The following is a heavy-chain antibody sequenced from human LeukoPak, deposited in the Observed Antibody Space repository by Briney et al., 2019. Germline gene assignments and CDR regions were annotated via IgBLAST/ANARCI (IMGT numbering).Heavy chain of an antibody. D-gene: IGHD3-10*01. Sequence: GGSLRHSCAASGFTFSSYGMHWVRQAPGKGLEWVAVIWYDGSNKYYADSVKGRFTISRDNSKNTLYLQMNSLRAEDTAVYYCAREGITMVRGAFDYWGQGTLVTVSS. CDR3: AREGITMVRGAFDY. CDR2: IWYDGSNK. CDR1: GFTFSSYG. V-gene: IGHV3-33*01. J-gene: IGHJ4*02.